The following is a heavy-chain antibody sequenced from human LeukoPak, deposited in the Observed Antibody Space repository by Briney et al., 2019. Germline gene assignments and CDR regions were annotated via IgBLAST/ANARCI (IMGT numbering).Heavy chain of an antibody. CDR2: IHYSGST. Sequence: SETLSLTRTVSGGTISSYHWIWIRQPPGKGLEWIGYIHYSGSTNYDPSLKCRVTTSVDTSKKQFSLKLRSVTAADTAVYYCARSVRWGLLVRDDAFDIWGQGTMVTVSS. D-gene: IGHD2-21*01. CDR3: ARSVRWGLLVRDDAFDI. V-gene: IGHV4-59*08. CDR1: GGTISSYH. J-gene: IGHJ3*02.